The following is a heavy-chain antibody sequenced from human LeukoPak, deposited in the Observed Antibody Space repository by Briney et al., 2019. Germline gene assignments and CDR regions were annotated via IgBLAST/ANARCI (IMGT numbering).Heavy chain of an antibody. CDR3: ARAPYYYMDV. CDR2: INHSGST. V-gene: IGHV4-34*01. CDR1: GYSISSGYY. J-gene: IGHJ6*03. Sequence: SETLSLTCAVSGYSISSGYYWSWIRQPPGKGLEWIGEINHSGSTNYNPSLKSRVTISVDTSKNQFSLKLSSVTAADTAVYYCARAPYYYMDVWGKGTTVTVSS.